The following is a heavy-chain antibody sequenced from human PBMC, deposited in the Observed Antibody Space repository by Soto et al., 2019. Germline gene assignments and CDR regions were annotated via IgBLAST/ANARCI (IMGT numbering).Heavy chain of an antibody. J-gene: IGHJ4*02. CDR1: GFTFSSYS. Sequence: GGSLRLSCAASGFTFSSYSMNWVRQAPGKGLEWVSYISSSSSTIYYADSVKGRFTISRDNAKNSLYLQMNSLRSEDTAVYYCARDQAGLITGTTYDYWGQGTLVTVSS. CDR2: ISSSSSTI. D-gene: IGHD1-7*01. CDR3: ARDQAGLITGTTYDY. V-gene: IGHV3-48*01.